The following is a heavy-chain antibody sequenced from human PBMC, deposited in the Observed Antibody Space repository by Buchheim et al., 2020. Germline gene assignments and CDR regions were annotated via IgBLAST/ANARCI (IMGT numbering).Heavy chain of an antibody. CDR1: GYTFTSYY. CDR2: INPSGGST. CDR3: ARAARTYYYDSSGYYYFDY. V-gene: IGHV1-46*03. J-gene: IGHJ4*02. D-gene: IGHD3-22*01. Sequence: QVQLVQSGAEVKKPGASVKVSCKASGYTFTSYYMHWVRQAPGQGLEWMGIINPSGGSTSYAQKFQGRVTMTRDTSTSTVYMELSSLRSEDTAVYYCARAARTYYYDSSGYYYFDYWGQGTL.